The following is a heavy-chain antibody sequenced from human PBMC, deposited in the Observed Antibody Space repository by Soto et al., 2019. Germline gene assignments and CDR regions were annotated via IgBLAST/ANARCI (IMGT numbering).Heavy chain of an antibody. Sequence: EVQLLESGGGLVQPGGSLRLSCAASGFTFSSYAMWWVRQAPGKGLECVSAISGGGETTYYADSVKGRFTISRDNSTNTLYLQMNSLRAEDTAVYYCAFNSGSGSYYFDYWGQGPLVTVSS. J-gene: IGHJ4*02. V-gene: IGHV3-23*01. CDR1: GFTFSSYA. CDR3: AFNSGSGSYYFDY. CDR2: ISGGGETT. D-gene: IGHD3-10*01.